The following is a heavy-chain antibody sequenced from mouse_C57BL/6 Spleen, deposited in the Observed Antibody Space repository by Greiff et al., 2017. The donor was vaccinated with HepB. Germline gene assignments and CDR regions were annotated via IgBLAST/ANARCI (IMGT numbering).Heavy chain of an antibody. J-gene: IGHJ2*01. V-gene: IGHV7-3*01. Sequence: EVNVVESGGGLVQPGGSLSLSCAASGFTFTDYYMSWVRQPPGKALEWLGFIRNKANGYTTEYSASVKGRFTISRDNSQSILYLQMNALRAEDSATYYCARSHYSYYFDYWGQGTTLTVSS. CDR2: IRNKANGYTT. CDR1: GFTFTDYY. CDR3: ARSHYSYYFDY. D-gene: IGHD1-2*01.